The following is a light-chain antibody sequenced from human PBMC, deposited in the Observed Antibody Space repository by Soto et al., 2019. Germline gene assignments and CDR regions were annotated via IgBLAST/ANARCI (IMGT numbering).Light chain of an antibody. CDR2: DAS. CDR1: QSISSW. CDR3: QQYNSYPYT. J-gene: IGKJ2*01. Sequence: DIRITQSHSTLSASVGDRVTITCRASQSISSWLAWYQQKPGKAPKLLIYDASSLESGVPSRFSGSGSGTEFTLTISSLQPDDFATYYCQQYNSYPYTFGQGTKVDIK. V-gene: IGKV1-5*01.